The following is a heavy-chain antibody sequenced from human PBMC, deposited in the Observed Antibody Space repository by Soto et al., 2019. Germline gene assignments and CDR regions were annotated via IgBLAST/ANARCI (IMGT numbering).Heavy chain of an antibody. CDR2: IYHSGST. V-gene: IGHV4-4*02. J-gene: IGHJ6*02. CDR3: ARDLSIAAAGYYYYGMDV. Sequence: PSETLSLTCAVSGGSISSSNWWSWVRQPPGKGLEWIGEIYHSGSTNYNPSLKSRVTISVDKSKNQFSLKLSSVTAADTAVYYCARDLSIAAAGYYYYGMDVWGQGTTVTVSS. CDR1: GGSISSSNW. D-gene: IGHD6-13*01.